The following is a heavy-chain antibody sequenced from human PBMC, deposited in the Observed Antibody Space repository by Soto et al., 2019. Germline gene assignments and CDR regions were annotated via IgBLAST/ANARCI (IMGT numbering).Heavy chain of an antibody. V-gene: IGHV3-21*01. CDR1: GFTFSTCS. CDR3: TIEYNSRQDLNR. CDR2: ISATGTYT. J-gene: IGHJ5*02. Sequence: EVQLVESGGGMVEPGGSLRLSCATSGFTFSTCSMNWVRQAPGKGLEWVSSISATGTYTFYADSLKGRFTISRDNARNSLFLQMNSLRVEDTALYYCTIEYNSRQDLNRWSQGALVTVSS. D-gene: IGHD6-6*01.